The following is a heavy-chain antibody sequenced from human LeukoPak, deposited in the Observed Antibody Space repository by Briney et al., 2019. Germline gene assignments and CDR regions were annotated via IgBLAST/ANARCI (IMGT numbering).Heavy chain of an antibody. CDR2: IYHSGST. D-gene: IGHD5-12*01. CDR3: TRGSGYRAYYYYYGMDV. CDR1: GGSISSSNW. V-gene: IGHV4-4*02. Sequence: PSETLSLTCAVSGGSISSSNWWSWVRQPPGKGLEWIGEIYHSGSTNYNPSLKSQVTISVDKSKNQFSLKLSSVTAADTAVYYCTRGSGYRAYYYYYGMDVWGQGTTVTVSS. J-gene: IGHJ6*02.